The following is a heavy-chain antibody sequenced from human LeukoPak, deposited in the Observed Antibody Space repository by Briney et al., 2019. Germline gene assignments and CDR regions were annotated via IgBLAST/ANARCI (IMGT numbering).Heavy chain of an antibody. CDR2: IYYSGST. Sequence: SETLSLTCTVSGGSISSYYWSWIRQPPGKGLERIGYIYYSGSTNYNPSLKSRVTISVDTSKNQFSLKLSSVTAADTAVYYCARHSGYDSVPFDYWGQGTLVTVSS. CDR3: ARHSGYDSVPFDY. D-gene: IGHD5-12*01. J-gene: IGHJ4*02. V-gene: IGHV4-59*08. CDR1: GGSISSYY.